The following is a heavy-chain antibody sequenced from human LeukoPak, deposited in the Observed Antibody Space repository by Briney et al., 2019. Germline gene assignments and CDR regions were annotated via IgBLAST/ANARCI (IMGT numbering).Heavy chain of an antibody. CDR3: ARDHYYDSSGEQLDY. D-gene: IGHD3-22*01. J-gene: IGHJ4*02. Sequence: PGGSLRLSCAASGCTFSSYWMSWVRQAPGKGLEWVANIKQDGSEKYYVDSVKGRFTISRDNAKNSLYLQMNSLRAEGTAVYYCARDHYYDSSGEQLDYWGQGTLVTVSS. CDR1: GCTFSSYW. V-gene: IGHV3-7*01. CDR2: IKQDGSEK.